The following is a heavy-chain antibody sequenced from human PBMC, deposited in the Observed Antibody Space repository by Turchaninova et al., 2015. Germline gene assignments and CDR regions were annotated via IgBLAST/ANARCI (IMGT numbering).Heavy chain of an antibody. D-gene: IGHD1-26*01. J-gene: IGHJ4*02. Sequence: QVQLQQWGAGLLKPSETLSLTCAVYGGSFSGFYWSWIRQPPGKGLEWIGEINHIGSTNYNPSLKSRVTISVDTSKNQFSLNLSSVTAADTAVYYCSLGYSGSYFFDYWGQGTLVTVSS. V-gene: IGHV4-34*01. CDR3: SLGYSGSYFFDY. CDR2: INHIGST. CDR1: GGSFSGFY.